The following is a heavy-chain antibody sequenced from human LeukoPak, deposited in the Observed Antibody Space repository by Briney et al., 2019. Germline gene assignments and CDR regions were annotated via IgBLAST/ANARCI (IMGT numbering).Heavy chain of an antibody. V-gene: IGHV4-59*01. D-gene: IGHD3-22*01. J-gene: IGHJ3*02. CDR1: GGSISSYY. CDR2: IYYSGST. Sequence: SETPSLTCTVSGGSISSYYWSWIRQPPGKGLEWIGYIYYSGSTYYNPSLKSRVTISVDTSKNQFSLKLSSVTAADTAVYYCARGSSSGYRDAFDIWGQGTMVTVSS. CDR3: ARGSSSGYRDAFDI.